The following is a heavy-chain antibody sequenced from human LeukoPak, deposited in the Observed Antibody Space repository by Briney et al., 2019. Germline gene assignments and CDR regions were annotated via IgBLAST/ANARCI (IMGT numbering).Heavy chain of an antibody. V-gene: IGHV3-7*01. D-gene: IGHD2/OR15-2a*01. CDR1: GFACYW. CDR2: IKPDGSGK. Sequence: PGGSLSLACAASGFACYWMTWVRQAPGKGREWGANIKPDGSGKNYVDSVKGRFTISRDNAKNSLYLQMRGLRVEATAVYYCSSQPAVLDLDCWGQGALVTVSS. CDR3: SSQPAVLDLDC. J-gene: IGHJ4*02.